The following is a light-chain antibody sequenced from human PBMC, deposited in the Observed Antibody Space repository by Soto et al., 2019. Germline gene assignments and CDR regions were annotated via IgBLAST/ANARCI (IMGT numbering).Light chain of an antibody. J-gene: IGKJ2*01. CDR2: LGS. CDR3: MQGQRTPYT. V-gene: IGKV2-28*01. Sequence: DIVMTQSPLSLPVTPGEPASISCRSSQSLAQNNGDNSLDWYLQRPGQSPQLLIYLGSNRASGVPDRFSGSGSGTDFTLKISRVEAEDVGVYYCMQGQRTPYTFGQGTKLEIK. CDR1: QSLAQNNGDNS.